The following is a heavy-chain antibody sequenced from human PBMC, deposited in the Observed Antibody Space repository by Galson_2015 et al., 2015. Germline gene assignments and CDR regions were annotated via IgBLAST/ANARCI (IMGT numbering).Heavy chain of an antibody. CDR1: GVTVSNNY. CDR3: ARDSTTTHRAGY. CDR2: IYGGDMK. J-gene: IGHJ4*02. D-gene: IGHD2-2*01. Sequence: SLRLSCAASGVTVSNNYMSWVRQAPGKGLEWVSVIYGGDMKHHTDSVKGRFTPSRDNFQNTLYLQMNNLRAEDTAVYFCARDSTTTHRAGYWGQGTLVIVSS. V-gene: IGHV3-53*01.